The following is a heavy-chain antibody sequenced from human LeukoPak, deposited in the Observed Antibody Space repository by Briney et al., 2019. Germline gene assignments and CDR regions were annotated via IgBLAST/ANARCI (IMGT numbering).Heavy chain of an antibody. CDR2: IRSKANNYAT. J-gene: IGHJ6*02. D-gene: IGHD1-26*01. CDR3: IRGAASGSYYGFDV. CDR1: GFAISDYS. Sequence: GGSLRLSCAASGFAISDYSMNWVRQVPGKGLEWVGRIRSKANNYATAYATSVKGRFTLSRDDSKNTAYLQMNSLKTEDTAVYYCIRGAASGSYYGFDVWGQGATVTVSS. V-gene: IGHV3-73*01.